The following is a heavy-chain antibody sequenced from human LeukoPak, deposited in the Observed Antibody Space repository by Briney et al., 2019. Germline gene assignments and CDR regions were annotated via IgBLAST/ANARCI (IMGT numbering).Heavy chain of an antibody. J-gene: IGHJ6*02. D-gene: IGHD6-13*01. V-gene: IGHV6-1*01. CDR2: TYYRSKWYN. CDR1: GDSVCSNCTA. Sequence: SQTLSLTCAISGDSVCSNCTAWNWIRQSPSRGLEWLGRTYYRSKWYNDYAVSVKSRITINPDTSKNQFSLQLNSVTPEDTAVYYCARDTELVPSYYAGTVACGQGTTVTVSS. CDR3: ARDTELVPSYYAGTVA.